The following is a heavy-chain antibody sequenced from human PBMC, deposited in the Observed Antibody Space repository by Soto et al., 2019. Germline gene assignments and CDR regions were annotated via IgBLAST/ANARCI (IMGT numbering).Heavy chain of an antibody. V-gene: IGHV4-28*03. CDR2: IHHTGFT. J-gene: IGHJ4*02. CDR1: GSSISNDNW. CDR3: ARGRSGYYYGDFDY. Sequence: SETLSLTCGVSGSSISNDNWWVWIRQPPGKGLEWIGYIHHTGFTYSNPSLKSRLTMSVDTSKNQFSLKLSSVTAADTAVYYCARGRSGYYYGDFDYWGQGTLVTVSS. D-gene: IGHD3-22*01.